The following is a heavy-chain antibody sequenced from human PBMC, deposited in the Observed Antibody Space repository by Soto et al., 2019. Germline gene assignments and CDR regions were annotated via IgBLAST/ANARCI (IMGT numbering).Heavy chain of an antibody. J-gene: IGHJ6*03. V-gene: IGHV1-8*01. CDR1: GYSFTGYD. D-gene: IGHD2-8*01. Sequence: ALVKLPCKASGYSFTGYDINWVRQATGQGIEWMGWMNPNSGNTGYTQKFQGRVTMTRNTSISTAYMELSSLRSEDTAVYYCARGMGNRLTYYYYYYYMDVWGKWTTVTVSS. CDR2: MNPNSGNT. CDR3: ARGMGNRLTYYYYYYYMDV.